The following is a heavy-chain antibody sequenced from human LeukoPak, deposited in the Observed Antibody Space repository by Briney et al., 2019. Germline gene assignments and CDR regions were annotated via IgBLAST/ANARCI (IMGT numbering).Heavy chain of an antibody. CDR3: ARDPRAAGDFDY. CDR1: GYTFTSYD. D-gene: IGHD3-16*01. V-gene: IGHV1-2*02. CDR2: INPNSGGT. J-gene: IGHJ4*02. Sequence: ASVKVSCKASGYTFTSYDINWVRQAPGQGLEWMGWINPNSGGTNYAQKFQGRVTMTRDTSISTAYMELSRLRSDDTAVYYCARDPRAAGDFDYWGQGTLVTVSS.